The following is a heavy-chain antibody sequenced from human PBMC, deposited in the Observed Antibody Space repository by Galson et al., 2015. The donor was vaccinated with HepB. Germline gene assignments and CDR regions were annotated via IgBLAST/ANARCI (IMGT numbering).Heavy chain of an antibody. CDR2: IYWNDDK. D-gene: IGHD2-15*01. V-gene: IGHV2-5*01. CDR1: GFSLTTSGMG. CDR3: ALRRDYSFFDP. J-gene: IGHJ5*01. Sequence: PALVKPTQTLTLTCTFSGFSLTTSGMGVGWMRQPPGKALEWLAFIYWNDDKHYSPSLKSRLTITKDTSKNQVVLTVTNMDPADAATYYCALRRDYSFFDPWGQGTLVTVSS.